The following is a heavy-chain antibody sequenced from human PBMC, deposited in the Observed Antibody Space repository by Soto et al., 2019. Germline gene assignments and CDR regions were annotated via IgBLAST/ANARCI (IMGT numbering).Heavy chain of an antibody. CDR1: GGTFSSYA. CDR3: ARLRVLETREYYYYGMDV. D-gene: IGHD1-26*01. CDR2: IIPIFGTA. Sequence: ASVKVSCKASGGTFSSYAISWVRQAPGQGLEWMGGIIPIFGTANYAQKFQGRVTITADESTSTAYMELSSLGSEDTAVYYCARLRVLETREYYYYGMDVWGQGTTVTVSS. J-gene: IGHJ6*02. V-gene: IGHV1-69*13.